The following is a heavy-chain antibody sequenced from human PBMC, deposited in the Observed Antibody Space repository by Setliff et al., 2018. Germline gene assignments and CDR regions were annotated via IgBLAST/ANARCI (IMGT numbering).Heavy chain of an antibody. J-gene: IGHJ4*02. CDR2: IYSSGST. CDR1: GDSISSYY. V-gene: IGHV4-4*07. D-gene: IGHD7-27*01. Sequence: SETLSLTCTVSGDSISSYYWSWIRQPAGEGLEWIGRIYSSGSTNYNPSLRSRVTMSVDTSKNHFSLNLTSVTAADTAVYYCARDTGDRAFDYWGQGTLVTVSS. CDR3: ARDTGDRAFDY.